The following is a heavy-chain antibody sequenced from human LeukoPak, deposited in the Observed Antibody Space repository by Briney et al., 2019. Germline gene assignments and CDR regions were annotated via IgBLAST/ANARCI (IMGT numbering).Heavy chain of an antibody. Sequence: SEILSLTCTVSGGSISSYYWSWIRQPPGKGLEWIGYIYTSGSTNYNPSLKSRVTISVDTSKNQFSLKLSSVTAADTAVYYCARIRIVVVPAAILGWFDPWGQGTLVTVSS. CDR1: GGSISSYY. CDR2: IYTSGST. J-gene: IGHJ5*02. CDR3: ARIRIVVVPAAILGWFDP. V-gene: IGHV4-4*09. D-gene: IGHD2-2*02.